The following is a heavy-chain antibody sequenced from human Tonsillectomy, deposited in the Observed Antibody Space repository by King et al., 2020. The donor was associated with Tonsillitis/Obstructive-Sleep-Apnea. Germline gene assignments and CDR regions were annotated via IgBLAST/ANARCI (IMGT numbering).Heavy chain of an antibody. CDR2: INHSGST. Sequence: VQLKQWGAGLLKPSETLSLTCAVYGGSFSGYYWSWIRQPPGKGLEWIGEINHSGSTNYNPSLKSRVTISVDTTKNQFSLKLSSVTAADTAVYYCARGAPRYCSSTSCYFYFDYWGQGTLVTVSS. D-gene: IGHD2-2*01. CDR3: ARGAPRYCSSTSCYFYFDY. CDR1: GGSFSGYY. V-gene: IGHV4-34*01. J-gene: IGHJ4*02.